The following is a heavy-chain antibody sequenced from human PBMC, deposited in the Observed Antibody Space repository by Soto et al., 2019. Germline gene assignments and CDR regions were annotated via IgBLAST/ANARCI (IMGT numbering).Heavy chain of an antibody. CDR3: ARDSIAAAGTYYYYMDV. CDR1: SGSISSSNW. D-gene: IGHD6-13*01. V-gene: IGHV4-4*02. CDR2: IYHSGST. J-gene: IGHJ6*03. Sequence: SVTLSLTCAVSSGSISSSNWWSWVRQPPGKGLEWIGEIYHSGSTNYNPSLKSRVTISVDKSKNQFSLKLSSVTAADTAVYYCARDSIAAAGTYYYYMDVWGKGTTVTVSS.